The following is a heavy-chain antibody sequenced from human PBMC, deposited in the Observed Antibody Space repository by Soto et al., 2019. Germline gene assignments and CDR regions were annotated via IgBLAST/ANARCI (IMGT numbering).Heavy chain of an antibody. D-gene: IGHD5-12*01. J-gene: IGHJ4*02. CDR3: ATLEMATTRGH. Sequence: QVQLVESGGGVVQPGRSLRLSCAASGFTFSSYAMHWISQAPGKGLEWVAVISYDGSNKYYADSVKGRFTISRDNSKNTLYLQMNSLRAEDTAVYYCATLEMATTRGHWGQGTLVTVSS. CDR1: GFTFSSYA. CDR2: ISYDGSNK. V-gene: IGHV3-30-3*01.